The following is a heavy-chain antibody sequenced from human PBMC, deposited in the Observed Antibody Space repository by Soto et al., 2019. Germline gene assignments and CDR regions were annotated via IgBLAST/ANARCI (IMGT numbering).Heavy chain of an antibody. J-gene: IGHJ6*02. V-gene: IGHV1-46*01. CDR1: GYTFTSYY. CDR2: INPDGGGT. D-gene: IGHD4-4*01. CDR3: AVGGNYLSLDV. Sequence: ASVKVSCKASGYTFTSYYMHWVRLAPGQGLEWMGIINPDGGGTSYAQKFQDKIIMTRDTSTSTVYMEMSSLRSEDTAVYYCAVGGNYLSLDVWGQGTTVTVSS.